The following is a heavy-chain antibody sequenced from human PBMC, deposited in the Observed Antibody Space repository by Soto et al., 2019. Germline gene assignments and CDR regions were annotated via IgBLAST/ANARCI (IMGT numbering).Heavy chain of an antibody. J-gene: IGHJ6*02. CDR2: INHSGST. Sequence: SETLSLTCAVYGGSFSGYYWSWIRQPPGKGLEWIGEINHSGSTNYNPSLKSRVTISVDTSKNQFSLKLSSVTAADTAVYYCARGRRRRDCSSTSCYPYYYYGMDVWGQGTTVTVSS. V-gene: IGHV4-34*01. CDR1: GGSFSGYY. CDR3: ARGRRRRDCSSTSCYPYYYYGMDV. D-gene: IGHD2-2*01.